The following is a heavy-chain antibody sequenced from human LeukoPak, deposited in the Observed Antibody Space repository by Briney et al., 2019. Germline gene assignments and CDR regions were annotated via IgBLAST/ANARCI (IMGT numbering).Heavy chain of an antibody. CDR2: ISYDGSNK. CDR3: ARDREDIVVVPAAKGGYYYYYMDV. Sequence: GGSLRLSCAASGFTFSSYAMHWARQAPGKGLEWVAVISYDGSNKYYADSVKGRFTISRDNSKNTLYLQMNSLRSEDTAVYYCARDREDIVVVPAAKGGYYYYYMDVWGKGTTVTVSS. J-gene: IGHJ6*03. CDR1: GFTFSSYA. D-gene: IGHD2-2*01. V-gene: IGHV3-30-3*01.